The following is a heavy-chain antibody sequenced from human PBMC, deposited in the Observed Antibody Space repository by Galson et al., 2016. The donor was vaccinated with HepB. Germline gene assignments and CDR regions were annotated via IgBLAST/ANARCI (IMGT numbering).Heavy chain of an antibody. CDR2: IDSGGRA. CDR3: ARGEGPLIVAVDAFDL. V-gene: IGHV3-66*02. CDR1: GVDVSSKY. D-gene: IGHD3-22*01. J-gene: IGHJ3*01. Sequence: TLRLSGAASGVDVSSKYMRWARQAPGKGLEWVSTIDSGGRAHYGDSGKGRFTLSSDNSRNTLYLQMNRLRPDDSALYYCARGEGPLIVAVDAFDLWGQGTMVIVSS.